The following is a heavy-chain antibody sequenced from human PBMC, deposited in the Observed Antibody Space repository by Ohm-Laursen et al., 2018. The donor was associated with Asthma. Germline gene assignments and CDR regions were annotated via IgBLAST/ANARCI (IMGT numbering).Heavy chain of an antibody. CDR1: GFNFDNFW. CDR3: VRDCSGGTCYADRGTYYYYGMDV. Sequence: SLRLSCAASGFNFDNFWMHWVRQAPGTGLVWVARSNRDGSGTSYADSVKGRFTISRDNGKNTLYLQMNSLRDEDSADYFCVRDCSGGTCYADRGTYYYYGMDVWGPGTTVTVSS. V-gene: IGHV3-74*01. J-gene: IGHJ6*02. D-gene: IGHD2-15*01. CDR2: SNRDGSGT.